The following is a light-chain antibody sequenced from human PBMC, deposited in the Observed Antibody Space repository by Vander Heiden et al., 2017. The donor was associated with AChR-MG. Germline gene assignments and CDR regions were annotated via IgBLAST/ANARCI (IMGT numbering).Light chain of an antibody. CDR1: QDINNY. V-gene: IGKV1-27*01. CDR2: AAS. CDR3: QKDNSAPRT. Sequence: DIQMTQSPSALSASIGDRVTITCRASQDINNYLAWYQQKPGKAPKLLIYAASTLQSGVPSRFSGSGSDTDFTLTISSLHPEDVATYYCQKDNSAPRTFGQGTKVEFK. J-gene: IGKJ1*01.